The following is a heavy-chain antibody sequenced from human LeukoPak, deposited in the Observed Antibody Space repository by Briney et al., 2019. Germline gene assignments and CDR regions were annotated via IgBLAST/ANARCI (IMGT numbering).Heavy chain of an antibody. CDR3: SKGQEADDGVFES. D-gene: IGHD1-1*01. CDR2: IRGDGST. CDR1: GFTFSSNA. J-gene: IGHJ4*02. Sequence: GGSLRLSCVTSGFTFSSNAMTWVRQAPGKGLEWVSTIRGDGSTHYADSVKGRFTISRDNSKNTLFLQLNNLSAGDTATYFCSKGQEADDGVFESWGRGTLVIVSS. V-gene: IGHV3-23*01.